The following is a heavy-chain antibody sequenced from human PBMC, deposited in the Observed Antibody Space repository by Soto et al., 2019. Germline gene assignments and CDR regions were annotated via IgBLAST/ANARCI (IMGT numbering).Heavy chain of an antibody. CDR1: SGSISSSNW. Sequence: SETLSLTCAVSSGSISSSNWWSWVRQPPGKGLEWIGEIYHSGSTNYNPSLKSRVTISVDTSKNQFSLKLSSVTAADTAVYYCARKYDSSANHYYYGMDVWGQGTTVTVSS. J-gene: IGHJ6*02. D-gene: IGHD3-22*01. V-gene: IGHV4-4*02. CDR3: ARKYDSSANHYYYGMDV. CDR2: IYHSGST.